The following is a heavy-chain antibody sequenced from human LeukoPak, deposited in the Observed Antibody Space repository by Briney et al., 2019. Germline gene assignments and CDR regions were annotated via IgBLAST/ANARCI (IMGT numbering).Heavy chain of an antibody. Sequence: GGSLRLSCAASGFTFSDYYMSWIRQAPGKGLEWVSYISSSGSTIYYADSVKGRFTISRDNAKNSLYLQMNSLRSEDTAVYYCARASPAYYYGSGSFNSERAFDIWGQGTMVTVSS. CDR3: ARASPAYYYGSGSFNSERAFDI. V-gene: IGHV3-11*01. CDR2: ISSSGSTI. CDR1: GFTFSDYY. D-gene: IGHD3-10*01. J-gene: IGHJ3*02.